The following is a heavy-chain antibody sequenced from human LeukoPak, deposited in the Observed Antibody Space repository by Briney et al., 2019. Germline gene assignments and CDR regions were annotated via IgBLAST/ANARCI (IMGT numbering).Heavy chain of an antibody. D-gene: IGHD6-25*01. CDR1: GFIFSSYG. CDR3: AKEPNPYSSGWYFQD. J-gene: IGHJ1*01. Sequence: LPGGSLRLSCAASGFIFSSYGMHWVRQAPGKGLEWVAVTWYDGSNKYYADSVKGRFTISRDNSKNTLDLQMDSLRPEDTAVYYCAKEPNPYSSGWYFQDWGQGTLVTVSS. V-gene: IGHV3-30*02. CDR2: TWYDGSNK.